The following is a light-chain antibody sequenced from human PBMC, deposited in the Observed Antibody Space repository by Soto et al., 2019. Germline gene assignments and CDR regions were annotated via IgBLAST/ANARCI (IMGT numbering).Light chain of an antibody. CDR3: QQYGSLPRT. J-gene: IGKJ1*01. V-gene: IGKV3-20*01. Sequence: EIVLTQSPATLSLSPGERATLSCRASQSVSSYLAWYQQKPGQAPRLLIYDASSRATGIPDRFSGSGSGTGFTLTISRLEPEDFAVYYCQQYGSLPRTFGQGTKVDIK. CDR2: DAS. CDR1: QSVSSY.